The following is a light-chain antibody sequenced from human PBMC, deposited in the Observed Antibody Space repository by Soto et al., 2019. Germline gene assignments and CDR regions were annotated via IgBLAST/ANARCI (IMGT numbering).Light chain of an antibody. CDR1: SSDIGASSC. V-gene: IGLV2-14*01. CDR2: EAT. Sequence: QSALTHPPSVSGSPGQSITVSCTGTSSDIGASSCVSLYQPLPGSAPKVIIFEATIRPSGVSNRISGSKSGITAFLTISGLQAHDESEYFCSSYNTEDTCLFGTGTKV. CDR3: SSYNTEDTCL. J-gene: IGLJ1*01.